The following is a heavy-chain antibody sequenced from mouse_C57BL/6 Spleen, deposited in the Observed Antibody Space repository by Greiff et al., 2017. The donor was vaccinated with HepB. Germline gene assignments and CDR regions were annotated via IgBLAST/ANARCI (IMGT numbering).Heavy chain of an antibody. Sequence: VKLQESGPELVKPGASVKISCKASGYAFSSSWMNWVKQRPGKGLEWIGRIYPGDGDTNYNGKFKGKATLTADKSSSTAYMQLSSLTSEDSAVYFCARDDGYYFDYWGQGTTLTVSS. J-gene: IGHJ2*01. CDR2: IYPGDGDT. CDR1: GYAFSSSW. CDR3: ARDDGYYFDY. V-gene: IGHV1-82*01. D-gene: IGHD2-3*01.